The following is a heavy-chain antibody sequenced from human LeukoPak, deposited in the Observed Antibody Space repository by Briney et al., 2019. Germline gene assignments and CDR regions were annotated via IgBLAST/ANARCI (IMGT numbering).Heavy chain of an antibody. CDR2: IIPIFGTA. V-gene: IGHV1-69*15. CDR1: GGTFSSYA. D-gene: IGHD3-22*01. CDR3: AKTAARDYDSSGYSFDY. Sequence: SVKVSCKASGGTFSSYAISWVRQAPGQGLEWMGRIIPIFGTANYAQKFQGRVTITADESTSTAYMELSSLRSEDTAVYYCAKTAARDYDSSGYSFDYWGQGTLVTVSS. J-gene: IGHJ4*02.